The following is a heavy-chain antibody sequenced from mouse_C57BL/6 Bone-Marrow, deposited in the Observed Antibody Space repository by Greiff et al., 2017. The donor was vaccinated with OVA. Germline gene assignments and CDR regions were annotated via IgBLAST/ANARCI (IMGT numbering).Heavy chain of an antibody. CDR2: INPNNGGT. D-gene: IGHD3-2*02. J-gene: IGHJ3*01. V-gene: IGHV1-18*01. CDR3: ARTAQATFRFAY. Sequence: EVQLQQSGPELVKPGASVKIPCKASGYTFTDYNMDWVKQSHGKSLAWIGDINPNNGGTIYNQKFKGKATLTVDKSSSTAYMELRSLTSEDTAVYYCARTAQATFRFAYWGQGTLVTVSA. CDR1: GYTFTDYN.